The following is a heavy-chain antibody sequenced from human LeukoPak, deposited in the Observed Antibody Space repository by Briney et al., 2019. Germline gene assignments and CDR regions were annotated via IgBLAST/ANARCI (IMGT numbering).Heavy chain of an antibody. CDR1: GFTVSSNY. V-gene: IGHV3-53*01. J-gene: IGHJ6*03. D-gene: IGHD2-2*01. CDR2: IYRSGRT. Sequence: GGSLRLSCAASGFTVSSNYMSWVRQAPGKGLDWVSVIYRSGRTYYEDSVKGRFTVSRDNSKNTLYLQMNSLRAEDTAVYYCVRGPLSSMDVWGKGTTVTVSS. CDR3: VRGPLSSMDV.